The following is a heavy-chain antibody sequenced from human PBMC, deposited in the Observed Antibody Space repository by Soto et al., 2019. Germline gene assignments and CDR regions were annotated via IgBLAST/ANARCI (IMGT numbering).Heavy chain of an antibody. CDR3: AHRGWVSGDPYYFDF. CDR2: IHWDDDK. J-gene: IGHJ4*02. V-gene: IGHV2-5*02. D-gene: IGHD2-21*02. Sequence: QITLKESGPPLVKPTQTLTLTCTFSGFSLSTSGVGVAWIRQPPGKALEWLALIHWDDDKRYRSSLKNRLTITKDTSKNQVVLTMTNMDPVDTATYYCAHRGWVSGDPYYFDFWRQGTLVTVSP. CDR1: GFSLSTSGVG.